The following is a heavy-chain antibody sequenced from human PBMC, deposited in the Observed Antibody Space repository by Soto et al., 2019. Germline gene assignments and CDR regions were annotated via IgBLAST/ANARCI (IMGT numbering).Heavy chain of an antibody. CDR1: GYTFTNYG. J-gene: IGHJ6*03. CDR3: ARSEYGTYYYYMDA. V-gene: IGHV1-18*01. Sequence: QVQLLQSGAEVQKPGASVKVSCKASGYTFTNYGVSWVRQAPGQGLEWMGWISAQNGDTTYAQKFRDRVTVTIDTSTSTAYMALTNLGSADTAVYSCARSEYGTYYYYMDAWGKGTTVTVSS. D-gene: IGHD3-10*01. CDR2: ISAQNGDT.